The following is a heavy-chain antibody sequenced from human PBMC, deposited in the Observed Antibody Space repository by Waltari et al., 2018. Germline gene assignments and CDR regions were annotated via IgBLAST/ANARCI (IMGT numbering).Heavy chain of an antibody. J-gene: IGHJ4*02. D-gene: IGHD3-22*01. CDR3: AKSHGYFYDSGYYPLDS. Sequence: QVHLQESGPAVVKPSETLSLTCAVSGGSINGGYGWTWIRQAPGKGLEWIGNIYGESGTTYYHPSLNSRVTISKDTSKNQFSLKLRSVTAADTAVYFCAKSHGYFYDSGYYPLDSWGQGVLVPVSS. V-gene: IGHV4-38-2*01. CDR2: IYGESGTT. CDR1: GGSINGGYG.